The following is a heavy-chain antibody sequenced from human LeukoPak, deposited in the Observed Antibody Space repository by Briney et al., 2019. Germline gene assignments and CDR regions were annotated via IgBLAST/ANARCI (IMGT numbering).Heavy chain of an antibody. J-gene: IGHJ4*02. CDR2: IYYSGST. D-gene: IGHD5-24*01. Sequence: SETLSLTCTVPGGSISSYYWSWIRQPPGKGLEWIGYIYYSGSTNYNPSLKSRVTISVDTSKNQFSLKLSSVTAADTAVYYCARDDSGRDGYNFVLDYWGQGTLVTVSS. V-gene: IGHV4-59*01. CDR3: ARDDSGRDGYNFVLDY. CDR1: GGSISSYY.